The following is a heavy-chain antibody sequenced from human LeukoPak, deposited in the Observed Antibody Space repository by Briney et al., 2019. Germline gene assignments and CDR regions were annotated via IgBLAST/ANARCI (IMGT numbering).Heavy chain of an antibody. Sequence: GASVKVSCKASGYTFTSYYVHWVRQAPGQGLEWVGWLSPYNGNTNYAQKVQGRVIMSTDTSTSTAYMELRSLRSDDTAMYFCTRVGGYSPSSTGGNAFDIWGQGTMVTVSS. CDR2: LSPYNGNT. V-gene: IGHV1-18*04. CDR1: GYTFTSYY. J-gene: IGHJ3*02. D-gene: IGHD6-6*01. CDR3: TRVGGYSPSSTGGNAFDI.